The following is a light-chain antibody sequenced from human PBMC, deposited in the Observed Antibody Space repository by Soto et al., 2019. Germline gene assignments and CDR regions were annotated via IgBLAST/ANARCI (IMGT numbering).Light chain of an antibody. J-gene: IGLJ3*02. CDR1: SSNIGPNH. Sequence: QSVLTQPPSVSGTPRQRVTISCSGSSSNIGPNHVYWYQQLPGTAPKVLIYSNNQRPSGVPDRFSGSKSGTSASLAISGLRSEDEADYHCAAWDDSLSGPVFGGGTKLTVL. CDR3: AAWDDSLSGPV. CDR2: SNN. V-gene: IGLV1-47*02.